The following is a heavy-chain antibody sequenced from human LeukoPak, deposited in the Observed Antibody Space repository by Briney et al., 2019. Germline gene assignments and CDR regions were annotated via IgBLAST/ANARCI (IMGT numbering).Heavy chain of an antibody. J-gene: IGHJ4*02. CDR3: ARSSTTYYYDSGSHY. V-gene: IGHV3-30*02. D-gene: IGHD3-22*01. Sequence: GGSLRLSCAASGFTFSSYGMHWVRQAPGKGLEWVAFIRYDGSNKYYADSVKGRFTISRDNSKNTLYLQMSSLRAEDTAVYYCARSSTTYYYDSGSHYWGQGTLVTVSS. CDR1: GFTFSSYG. CDR2: IRYDGSNK.